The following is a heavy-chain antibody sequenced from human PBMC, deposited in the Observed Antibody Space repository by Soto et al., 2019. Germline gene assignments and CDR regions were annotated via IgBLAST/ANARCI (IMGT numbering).Heavy chain of an antibody. CDR3: ARAFITGTTLDYYYMDV. Sequence: SETLSLTCAVSSGSISSSNWWSWVRQPPGKGLEWIGEIYHSGSTNYNPSLKSRVTISVDKSKNQFSLKLSSVTAADTAVYYCARAFITGTTLDYYYMDVWGKGTTVTVSS. V-gene: IGHV4-4*02. D-gene: IGHD1-7*01. J-gene: IGHJ6*03. CDR2: IYHSGST. CDR1: SGSISSSNW.